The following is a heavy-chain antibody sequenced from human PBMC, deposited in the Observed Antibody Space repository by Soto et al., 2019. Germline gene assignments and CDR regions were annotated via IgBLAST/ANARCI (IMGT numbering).Heavy chain of an antibody. CDR3: AREPRDRRIAARLSWFDP. V-gene: IGHV1-18*01. Sequence: ASVKVSCKASGYSFTNYPIAWVRRAPGQGLEWMGWISAYSGDTNYAQKFQGRVTMTRDTSTTTAYTELSSLRSEDTAVYYCAREPRDRRIAARLSWFDPWGQGTLVTV. CDR1: GYSFTNYP. D-gene: IGHD6-6*01. J-gene: IGHJ5*02. CDR2: ISAYSGDT.